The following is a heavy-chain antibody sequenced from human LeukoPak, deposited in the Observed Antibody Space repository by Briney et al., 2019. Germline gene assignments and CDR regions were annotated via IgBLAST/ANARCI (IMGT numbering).Heavy chain of an antibody. J-gene: IGHJ4*02. V-gene: IGHV1-3*01. CDR2: INVGNGNT. Sequence: ASVKVSCKASGYTFTSYTMHWVRQAPGQRLEWMGWINVGNGNTKYSQKFQGRVTITRDTSASTAYMEVSSLRSEDTAVYYCARTPLFGELLYIDNWGQGTLVTVSS. CDR1: GYTFTSYT. D-gene: IGHD3-10*02. CDR3: ARTPLFGELLYIDN.